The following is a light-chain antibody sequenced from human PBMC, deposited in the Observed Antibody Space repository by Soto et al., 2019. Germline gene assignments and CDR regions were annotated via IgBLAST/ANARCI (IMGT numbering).Light chain of an antibody. J-gene: IGKJ5*01. Sequence: EIVLRQSPATLSLSPGERATLSCRASQSVSSYLAWYQQKPGQAPRVLIYDASNRATGIPARFSGSGSGTDFTLTISSLEPEDFAVYYCQQRSNWPPITFGQGTRLEIK. V-gene: IGKV3-11*01. CDR2: DAS. CDR1: QSVSSY. CDR3: QQRSNWPPIT.